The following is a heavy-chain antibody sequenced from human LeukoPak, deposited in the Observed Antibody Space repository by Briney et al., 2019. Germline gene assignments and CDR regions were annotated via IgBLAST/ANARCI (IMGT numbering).Heavy chain of an antibody. V-gene: IGHV3-23*01. D-gene: IGHD3-3*01. CDR1: GFTFSSYA. CDR2: VSGSGGST. CDR3: AKGVRFLDYFDY. Sequence: GGSLRLSCAASGFTFSSYAMSWVRQAPGKGLEWVSAVSGSGGSTYYADSVKGRFTISRDNSKNTLYLQMNSLRAEDTAVYYCAKGVRFLDYFDYWGQGTLVTVSS. J-gene: IGHJ4*02.